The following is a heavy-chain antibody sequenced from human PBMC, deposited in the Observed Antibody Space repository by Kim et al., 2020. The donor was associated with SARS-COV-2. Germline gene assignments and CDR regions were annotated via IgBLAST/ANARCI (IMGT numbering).Heavy chain of an antibody. J-gene: IGHJ3*02. V-gene: IGHV3-30*03. CDR3: ARAPHAAAASRFNI. D-gene: IGHD6-13*01. Sequence: ADSAKGRFTISRDNSKNTLYLQMTSLRVEDTAVYYCARAPHAAAASRFNIWGQGTVATVSS.